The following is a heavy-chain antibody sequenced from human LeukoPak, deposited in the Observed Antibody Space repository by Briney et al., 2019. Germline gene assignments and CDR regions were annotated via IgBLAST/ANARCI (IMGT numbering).Heavy chain of an antibody. Sequence: GGSLRLSCAASGFTFSDFAMNWVRQAPGKGLEWVSLISGDGGSTYYADSVKGRFTISRDNSKNSLYLQMNSLRTEDTALYYCAKDYYDSSGYLVYWGQGTLVTVSS. D-gene: IGHD3-22*01. CDR3: AKDYYDSSGYLVY. CDR1: GFTFSDFA. V-gene: IGHV3-43*02. CDR2: ISGDGGST. J-gene: IGHJ4*02.